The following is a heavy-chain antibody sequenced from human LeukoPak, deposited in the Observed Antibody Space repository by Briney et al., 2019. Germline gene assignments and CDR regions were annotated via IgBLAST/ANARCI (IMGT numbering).Heavy chain of an antibody. CDR2: IYYSGST. V-gene: IGHV4-30-4*08. CDR1: GGSISSGDYY. J-gene: IGHJ5*02. Sequence: TLSLTCTVSGGSISSGDYYWSWIRQPPGKGLEWIGYIYYSGSTYYNPSLKSRVTISVDTSKNQFSLKLSSVTAADTAVHYCARDIIPNWFDPWGQGTLVTVSS. D-gene: IGHD2-15*01. CDR3: ARDIIPNWFDP.